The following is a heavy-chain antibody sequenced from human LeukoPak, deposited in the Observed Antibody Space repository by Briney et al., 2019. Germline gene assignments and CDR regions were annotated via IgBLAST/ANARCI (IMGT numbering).Heavy chain of an antibody. CDR1: GFTFSNYW. D-gene: IGHD3-16*01. Sequence: GGSLRLSCAASGFTFSNYWMSWVRQAPGRGLEWVADINQAGSEKYYVGSVKGRFTISRDNARNSLYLQMNSLRAEDTAVYYCARDRGDLRSSGGAFDIWGQGTMVTVSS. V-gene: IGHV3-7*01. J-gene: IGHJ3*02. CDR2: INQAGSEK. CDR3: ARDRGDLRSSGGAFDI.